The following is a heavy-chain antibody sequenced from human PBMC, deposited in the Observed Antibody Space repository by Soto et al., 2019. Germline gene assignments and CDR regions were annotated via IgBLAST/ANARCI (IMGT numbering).Heavy chain of an antibody. Sequence: SVKVSCKASGGTFSSYAISWVRQAPGQGLEWMGGIIPIFGTANYAQKFQGRVTITADESTSTAYMELSSLRSEDTAGYYCARVSYCGGDCMGGDFDYCGQGTLVTVSS. V-gene: IGHV1-69*13. D-gene: IGHD2-21*02. CDR3: ARVSYCGGDCMGGDFDY. J-gene: IGHJ4*02. CDR2: IIPIFGTA. CDR1: GGTFSSYA.